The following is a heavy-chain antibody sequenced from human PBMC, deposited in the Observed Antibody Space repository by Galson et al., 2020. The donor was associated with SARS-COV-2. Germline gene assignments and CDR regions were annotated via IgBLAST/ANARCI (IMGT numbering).Heavy chain of an antibody. J-gene: IGHJ6*02. CDR2: ISAYNGNT. D-gene: IGHD3-10*01. CDR3: ARGITMVRGVITSYYYYGMDV. V-gene: IGHV1-18*04. CDR1: GYTFTSYG. Sequence: GESLKISCKASGYTFTSYGISWVRQAPGQGLEWMGWISAYNGNTNYAQKLQGRVTMTTDTSTSTAYMELRSLRSDDTAVYYCARGITMVRGVITSYYYYGMDVWGQGTTVTVSS.